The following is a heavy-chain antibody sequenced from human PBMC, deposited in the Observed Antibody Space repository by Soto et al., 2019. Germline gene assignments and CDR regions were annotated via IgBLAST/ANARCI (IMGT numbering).Heavy chain of an antibody. D-gene: IGHD3-10*01. CDR3: AKSDYYGSGSYHGPNYYYYGMDV. CDR2: ISYDGSNK. CDR1: GFTFSSYG. J-gene: IGHJ6*02. Sequence: QVQLVESGGGVVQPGRSLRLSCAASGFTFSSYGMHWVRQAPGKGLEWVAVISYDGSNKYYADSVKGRFTISRDNSKNKLYLQMNSLRAEDTDVYYCAKSDYYGSGSYHGPNYYYYGMDVWGQGTTVTVSS. V-gene: IGHV3-30*18.